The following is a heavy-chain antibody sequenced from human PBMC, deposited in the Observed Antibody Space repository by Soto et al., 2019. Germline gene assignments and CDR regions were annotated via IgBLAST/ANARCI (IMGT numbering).Heavy chain of an antibody. CDR3: AKIGYNDWDFDY. V-gene: IGHV3-7*01. CDR1: GFAFSRYW. D-gene: IGHD3-22*01. Sequence: PGGSLRLSCAASGFAFSRYWMTWVRQAPGKRLEWVANINQDVSQKLYVDSVRGLFAISRDDAKNSVYLQMNNLRADDTAVYYCAKIGYNDWDFDYWGQGALVPVSS. J-gene: IGHJ4*02. CDR2: INQDVSQK.